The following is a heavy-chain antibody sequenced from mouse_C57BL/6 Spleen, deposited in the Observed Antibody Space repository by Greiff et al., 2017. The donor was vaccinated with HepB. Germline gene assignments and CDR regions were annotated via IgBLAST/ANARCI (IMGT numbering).Heavy chain of an antibody. CDR3: ATDGYYVLDY. CDR2: ISSGSSTI. Sequence: DVQLVESGGGLVKPGGSLKLSCAASGFTFSDYGMHWVRQAPEKGLEWVAYISSGSSTIYYADTVKGRFTISRDNAKNTLFLQMTSLRSEDTAMYYCATDGYYVLDYWGQGTTLTVSS. J-gene: IGHJ2*01. CDR1: GFTFSDYG. D-gene: IGHD2-3*01. V-gene: IGHV5-17*01.